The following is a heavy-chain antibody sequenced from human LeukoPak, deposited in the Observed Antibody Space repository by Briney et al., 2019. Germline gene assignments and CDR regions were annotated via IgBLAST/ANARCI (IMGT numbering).Heavy chain of an antibody. CDR1: GFSFNSDW. J-gene: IGHJ4*02. Sequence: GGSLRLSCAASGFSFNSDWMDWVRQAPGKGLEWVANIKHDESEKNYLGSVKGRFTISRDNAQNSLYLQMNGLRVEDTAVYYCTRRLDDWGQGTLVTVSS. V-gene: IGHV3-7*01. CDR3: TRRLDD. CDR2: IKHDESEK. D-gene: IGHD3-16*01.